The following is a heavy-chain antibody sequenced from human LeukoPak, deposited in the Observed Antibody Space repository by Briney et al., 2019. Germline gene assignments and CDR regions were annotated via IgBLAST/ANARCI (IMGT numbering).Heavy chain of an antibody. D-gene: IGHD6-19*01. Sequence: SETLSLTCTVSGGSISSSSYYWGWIRQPPGKGLEWIGGIYYSGSTYYNPSLKSRVTISVDTSKNQFSLKLSSVTAADTAVYYCARDDSSGWPKGAYDIWGPGAMVTVSS. J-gene: IGHJ3*02. CDR1: GGSISSSSYY. V-gene: IGHV4-39*07. CDR3: ARDDSSGWPKGAYDI. CDR2: IYYSGST.